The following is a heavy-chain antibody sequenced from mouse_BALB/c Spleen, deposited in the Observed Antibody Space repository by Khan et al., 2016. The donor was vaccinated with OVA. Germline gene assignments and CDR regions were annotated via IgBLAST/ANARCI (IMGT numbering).Heavy chain of an antibody. V-gene: IGHV14-1*02. J-gene: IGHJ2*01. CDR1: GFNIKDYY. D-gene: IGHD2-4*01. CDR2: IDPENGNT. CDR3: ARTVYHDYEEDDY. Sequence: EVQLQESGAELVRPGALVKLSCKASGFNIKDYYMHWVKQRPEQGLEWIGWIDPENGNTIYDPKFQGKASITADTSSNTAYLQLSSLTSEDTAVYYCARTVYHDYEEDDYWGQGTTLTVSS.